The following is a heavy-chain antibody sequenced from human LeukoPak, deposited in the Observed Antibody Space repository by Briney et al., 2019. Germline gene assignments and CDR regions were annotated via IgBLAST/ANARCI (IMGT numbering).Heavy chain of an antibody. CDR2: IYSGGAT. Sequence: GGSLRLSCAASGFTVSSNYMSWVRQAPGKGLEWVSVIYSGGATYYTDSVKGRFPISRDNSKNTLYLQMNSLRAEDTAVYYCARGGYDSGSYYKGPLYYFDYWGQGTLVTVSS. CDR3: ARGGYDSGSYYKGPLYYFDY. CDR1: GFTVSSNY. J-gene: IGHJ4*02. D-gene: IGHD3-10*01. V-gene: IGHV3-53*01.